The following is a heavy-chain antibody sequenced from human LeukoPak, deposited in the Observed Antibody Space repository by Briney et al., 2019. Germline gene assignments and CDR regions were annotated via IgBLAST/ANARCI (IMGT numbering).Heavy chain of an antibody. CDR3: ANSRLLEWLLLDS. V-gene: IGHV4-39*01. CDR2: IFSSGNT. J-gene: IGHJ4*02. CDR1: GGSISGSNNY. D-gene: IGHD3-3*01. Sequence: SETLSLTCTVSGGSISGSNNYWGWIRQPPGKGLEWIGSIFSSGNTYYNPSLKSRVTMSVDTSRNQCSLKLSSVTAADTAVYYCANSRLLEWLLLDSWGQGTLVAVSS.